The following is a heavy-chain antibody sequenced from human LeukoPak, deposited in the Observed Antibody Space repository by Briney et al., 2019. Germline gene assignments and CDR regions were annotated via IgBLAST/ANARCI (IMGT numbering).Heavy chain of an antibody. V-gene: IGHV3-30*02. D-gene: IGHD3-22*01. CDR1: GFTFSTYD. CDR2: IRYDGSYQ. Sequence: GGSLRLSCAASGFTFSTYDMHWVRQAPGKGLEWLAFIRYDGSYQYYADSVNSRSTISRDNSKNTLYLQMNSLRPEDTAVYYCATPKADYYPFDYWGQGTLVTVSS. CDR3: ATPKADYYPFDY. J-gene: IGHJ4*02.